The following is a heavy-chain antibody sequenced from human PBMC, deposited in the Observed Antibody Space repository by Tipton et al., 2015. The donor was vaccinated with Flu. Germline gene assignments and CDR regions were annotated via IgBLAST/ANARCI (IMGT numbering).Heavy chain of an antibody. CDR2: INQDGSEK. D-gene: IGHD3-10*01. CDR1: GFTFSTFW. J-gene: IGHJ4*02. CDR3: ARGRGGLDY. V-gene: IGHV3-7*01. Sequence: GSLRLSCAASGFTFSTFWMHWVRQAPGKGLEWVANINQDGSEKYYVDSVKGRFTISRDNAKNSLYLQMNSLRGDDSAVYYCARGRGGLDYWGQGTLVTVSS.